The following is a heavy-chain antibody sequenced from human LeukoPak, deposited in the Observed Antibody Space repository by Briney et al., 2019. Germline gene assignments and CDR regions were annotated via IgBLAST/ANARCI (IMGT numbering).Heavy chain of an antibody. V-gene: IGHV4-30-2*05. CDR1: GGSISSGGYS. CDR3: ATNYGVYAFDY. Sequence: SETLSLTCAVSGGSISSGGYSWSWIRQPPGKGLEWIGYIYHSGSTYYSPSLKSRVSISVDTSRNQFSLKLTSATAADTAVYYCATNYGVYAFDYWGQGTQVTVSS. D-gene: IGHD4-17*01. CDR2: IYHSGST. J-gene: IGHJ4*02.